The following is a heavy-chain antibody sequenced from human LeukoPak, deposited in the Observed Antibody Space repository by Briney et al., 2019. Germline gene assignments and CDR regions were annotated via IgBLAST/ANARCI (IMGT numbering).Heavy chain of an antibody. J-gene: IGHJ3*02. CDR3: ARLGGYSYGYSGAFDI. CDR2: ISGSGGST. Sequence: SGGSLRLSCAASGFTFTTYAMSWFRQAPGKGLEWVSAISGSGGSTYYADSVKGRFTISRDNSKNTLYLQMNSLRAEDTAIYYCARLGGYSYGYSGAFDIWGQGTMVTVSS. CDR1: GFTFTTYA. V-gene: IGHV3-23*01. D-gene: IGHD5-18*01.